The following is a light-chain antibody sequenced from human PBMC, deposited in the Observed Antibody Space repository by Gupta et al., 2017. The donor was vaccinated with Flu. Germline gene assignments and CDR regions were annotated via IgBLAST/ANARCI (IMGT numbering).Light chain of an antibody. CDR1: QDIRSK. V-gene: IGKV3-15*01. CDR2: GAS. Sequence: LSVSPGERATLSCRASQDIRSKLVWYKQKPGQAPRRLIYGASTRASGVPARFSGSGSGTECTLTISSLQSEDFAVYYCKQYKNGHHHLFTFGHGTKVDIK. J-gene: IGKJ3*01. CDR3: KQYKNGHHHLFT.